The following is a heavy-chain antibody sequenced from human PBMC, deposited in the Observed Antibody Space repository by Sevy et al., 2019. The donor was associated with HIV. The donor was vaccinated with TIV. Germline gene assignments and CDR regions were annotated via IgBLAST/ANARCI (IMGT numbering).Heavy chain of an antibody. CDR1: GFTFTSDW. CDR2: INSDGESI. Sequence: GGSLRLSCAASGFTFTSDWMHWVRQPPGKGLVWVSHINSDGESIRYADSVKGRFTTSRDNTKNTLDLQMNNLRAEDTAVYYCARGSRGTFGSWGQGTLITVSS. D-gene: IGHD1-26*01. CDR3: ARGSRGTFGS. J-gene: IGHJ4*02. V-gene: IGHV3-74*01.